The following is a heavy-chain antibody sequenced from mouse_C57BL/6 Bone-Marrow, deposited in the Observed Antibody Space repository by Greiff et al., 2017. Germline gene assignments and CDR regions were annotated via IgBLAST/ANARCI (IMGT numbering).Heavy chain of an antibody. CDR3: ARVRRRTWFAY. CDR2: IHPNSGST. D-gene: IGHD2-14*01. Sequence: QVQLQQSGAELVKPGASVKLSCKASGYTFTSYWMHWVKQRPGQGLEWIGMIHPNSGSTNYNEKFKSKATLTVDKSSSTAYMQLSSLTSEDSAVYYCARVRRRTWFAYWGQGTLVTVSA. CDR1: GYTFTSYW. J-gene: IGHJ3*01. V-gene: IGHV1-64*01.